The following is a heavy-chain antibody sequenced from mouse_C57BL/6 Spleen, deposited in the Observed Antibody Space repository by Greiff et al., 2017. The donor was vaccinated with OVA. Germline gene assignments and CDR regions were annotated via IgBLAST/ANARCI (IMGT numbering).Heavy chain of an antibody. Sequence: VQLQQSGPELVKPGASVKISCKASGYSFTDYNMNWVKQSNGKSLEWIGVINPNYGTTSYNQKFKGKATLTVDQSSSTAYMQQKSLTSEDSAVYYCARTIITTVVEYYFDYWGQGTTLTVSS. J-gene: IGHJ2*01. V-gene: IGHV1-39*01. CDR3: ARTIITTVVEYYFDY. CDR1: GYSFTDYN. CDR2: INPNYGTT. D-gene: IGHD1-1*01.